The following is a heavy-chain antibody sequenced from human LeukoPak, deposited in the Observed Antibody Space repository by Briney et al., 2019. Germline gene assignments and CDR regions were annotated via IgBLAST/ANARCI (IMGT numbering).Heavy chain of an antibody. J-gene: IGHJ1*01. CDR3: ARESYAISGHRYFRD. Sequence: PSETLSLTCTVSGGSISSGGYYWSWIRQHPGKGLEWIGYIYYRESTYYNPSLESRVTISTDTSRNQFSLTLSSVTAADTAVYYCARESYAISGHRYFRDWGQGTLVTVSS. D-gene: IGHD2-8*01. V-gene: IGHV4-31*03. CDR2: IYYREST. CDR1: GGSISSGGYY.